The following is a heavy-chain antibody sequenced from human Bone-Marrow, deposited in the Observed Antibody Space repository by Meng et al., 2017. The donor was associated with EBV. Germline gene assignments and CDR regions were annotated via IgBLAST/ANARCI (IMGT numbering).Heavy chain of an antibody. Sequence: QEQLVQSGAEVKKPGASVKVSCKASGYTFTSYYMHWVRQAPGQGLEWMGIINPSGGSTSYAQKFQGRVTMTRDTSTSTVYMELSSLRSEDTAVYYCARVRAVADQRGSFDYWGQGTLVTVSS. CDR2: INPSGGST. V-gene: IGHV1-46*01. D-gene: IGHD6-19*01. CDR3: ARVRAVADQRGSFDY. J-gene: IGHJ4*02. CDR1: GYTFTSYY.